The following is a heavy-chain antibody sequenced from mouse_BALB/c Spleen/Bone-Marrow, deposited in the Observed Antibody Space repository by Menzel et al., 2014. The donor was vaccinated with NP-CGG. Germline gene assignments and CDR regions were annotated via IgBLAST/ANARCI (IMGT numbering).Heavy chain of an antibody. CDR1: GYSFTGYN. D-gene: IGHD2-12*01. Sequence: EVKLMESGPELEKPGASVKISCKASGYSFTGYNMNWVKQSNGKSLEWIGNIDPYYGGTSYNQKFKGMATLTVDKSSSTAYMQLKSLTSEDSAVYYCARGGYTTRGSYFDYWGQGTTLTVSS. CDR3: ARGGYTTRGSYFDY. J-gene: IGHJ2*01. CDR2: IDPYYGGT. V-gene: IGHV1-39*01.